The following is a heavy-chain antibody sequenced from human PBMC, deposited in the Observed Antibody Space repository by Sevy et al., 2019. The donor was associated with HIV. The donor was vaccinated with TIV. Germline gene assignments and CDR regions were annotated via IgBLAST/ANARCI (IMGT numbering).Heavy chain of an antibody. V-gene: IGHV3-7*03. J-gene: IGHJ6*02. D-gene: IGHD2-2*01. CDR2: IKVDGSEK. Sequence: GGSLRLSCAASGFTFSRYWMSWVRQAPGKGLEWVANIKVDGSEKYYVDSVKGRFTNSRDNAKNSLYLQMNSLRAEDTAVYYCARDCSSTRCLWGMDVWGQGTTVTVSS. CDR1: GFTFSRYW. CDR3: ARDCSSTRCLWGMDV.